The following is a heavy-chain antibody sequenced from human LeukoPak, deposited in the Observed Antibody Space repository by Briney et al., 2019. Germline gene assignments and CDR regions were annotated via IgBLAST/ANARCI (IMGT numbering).Heavy chain of an antibody. V-gene: IGHV3-30-3*01. Sequence: GGSLRLSCAASGFTFSSYAMHWVRQAPGKGLEWVAVISYDGSNKYYADSVKGRFTISRHNSKNTLYLQMNSLRAEDTAVYYCARARDTAMVISYYFDYWGQGTLVTVSS. D-gene: IGHD5-18*01. CDR2: ISYDGSNK. J-gene: IGHJ4*02. CDR3: ARARDTAMVISYYFDY. CDR1: GFTFSSYA.